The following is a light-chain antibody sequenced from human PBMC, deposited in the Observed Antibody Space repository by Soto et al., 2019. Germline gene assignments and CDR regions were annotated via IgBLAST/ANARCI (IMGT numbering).Light chain of an antibody. Sequence: DIQMTQSPSSLSASVGDSVTITCQASQTINYYLNWYQQKPGKAPELLIYDASNLETGVPSKFSGSGFGTYFTFTVSNLQPEDIARYYCQQYEDLPRTFGQGTKVEIK. CDR3: QQYEDLPRT. CDR2: DAS. V-gene: IGKV1-33*01. CDR1: QTINYY. J-gene: IGKJ1*01.